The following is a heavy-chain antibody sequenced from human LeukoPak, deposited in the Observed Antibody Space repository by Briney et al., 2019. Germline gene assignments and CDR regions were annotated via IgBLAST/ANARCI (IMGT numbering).Heavy chain of an antibody. Sequence: GRSLRLSCAASGFTFSSHTMNWVRQAPGKGLEWVPSISSSSSYIYYADSVKGRFTISRDNAKNSLYLRMNSLRAEDTAVYYCARNYDFWSGYFNSVDSWGQGTLVTVSS. D-gene: IGHD3-3*01. CDR2: ISSSSSYI. V-gene: IGHV3-21*01. CDR1: GFTFSSHT. J-gene: IGHJ5*01. CDR3: ARNYDFWSGYFNSVDS.